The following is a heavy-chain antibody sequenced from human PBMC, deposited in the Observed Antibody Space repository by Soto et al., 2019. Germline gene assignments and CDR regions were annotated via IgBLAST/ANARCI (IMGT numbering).Heavy chain of an antibody. CDR3: VRDLTQFGAFDI. D-gene: IGHD3-10*01. Sequence: GGSLRLSCAAPGFIFSDFWMHWVRQAPGKGLEWFTGISGYGDGIYYADSVKGRFTISRDNAKNTLYLQMNSLRADDTAVYFCVRDLTQFGAFDIWGQGTMVTVSS. J-gene: IGHJ3*02. CDR1: GFIFSDFW. V-gene: IGHV3-74*01. CDR2: ISGYGDGI.